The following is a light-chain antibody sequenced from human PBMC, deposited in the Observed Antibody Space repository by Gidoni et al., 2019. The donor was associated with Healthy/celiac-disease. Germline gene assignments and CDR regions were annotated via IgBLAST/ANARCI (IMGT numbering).Light chain of an antibody. J-gene: IGKJ2*01. CDR1: PSVRSSY. CDR2: VAS. CDR3: QQYGSSSPVYT. V-gene: IGKV3-20*01. Sequence: EIVLTQPPGTPSSSPGESATLSCSASPSVRSSYLAWYQQKPGQAPRLLIYVASSTATGLPDRFSGSGSGTDFTLTISRLEPVDFAVYYCQQYGSSSPVYTFGQGTKLEIK.